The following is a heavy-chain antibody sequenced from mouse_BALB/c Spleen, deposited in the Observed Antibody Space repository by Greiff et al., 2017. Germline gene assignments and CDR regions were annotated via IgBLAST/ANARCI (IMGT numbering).Heavy chain of an antibody. Sequence: EVKLEESGPGLVKPSQSLSLTCTVTGYSITSDYAWNWIRQFPGNKLEWMGYISYSGSTSYNPSLKSRISITRDTSKNQFFLQLNSVTTEDTATYYCARSGNYRYDGGAYAMDYWGQGTSVTVSS. CDR1: GYSITSDYA. CDR2: ISYSGST. J-gene: IGHJ4*01. CDR3: ARSGNYRYDGGAYAMDY. D-gene: IGHD2-14*01. V-gene: IGHV3-2*02.